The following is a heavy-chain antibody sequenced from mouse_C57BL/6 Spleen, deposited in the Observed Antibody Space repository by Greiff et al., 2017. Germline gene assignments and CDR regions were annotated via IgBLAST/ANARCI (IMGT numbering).Heavy chain of an antibody. J-gene: IGHJ2*01. CDR2: INPSSGYT. CDR3: ARHDGYLEDYFDY. Sequence: QVQLKESGAELAKPGASVKLSCKASGYTFTSYWMHWLKQRPGQGLEWIGYINPSSGYTKYNQKFKDKATLTADKSSSTAYMQLSSLTYEDSAVYYCARHDGYLEDYFDYWGQGTTLTVSS. V-gene: IGHV1-7*01. CDR1: GYTFTSYW. D-gene: IGHD2-3*01.